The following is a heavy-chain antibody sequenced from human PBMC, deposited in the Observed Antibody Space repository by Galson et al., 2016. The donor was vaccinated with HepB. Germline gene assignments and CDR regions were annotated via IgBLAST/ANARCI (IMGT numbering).Heavy chain of an antibody. CDR1: GITFSNAY. D-gene: IGHD2-15*01. V-gene: IGHV3-15*01. CDR2: IKRKTDGGTT. J-gene: IGHJ4*02. Sequence: LRLSCAASGITFSNAYMGWVRQAPGKGLEWVGRIKRKTDGGTTYYAAPVKGRFTISRDDSKNTLYLQMNSLNTEDTAVYYCTTGSCSGVGCYSFNYWGQGTLVTVSS. CDR3: TTGSCSGVGCYSFNY.